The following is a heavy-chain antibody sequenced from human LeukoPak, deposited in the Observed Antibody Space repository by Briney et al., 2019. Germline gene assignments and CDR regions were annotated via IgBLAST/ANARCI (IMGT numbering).Heavy chain of an antibody. J-gene: IGHJ4*02. CDR1: GRPLRDHY. CDR2: INDSGNT. CDR3: ARPYCSRGSCYRDFDY. D-gene: IGHD2-15*01. Sequence: NPSEPLSLTCAVSGRPLRDHYWSWLRQVPGKGLEWIGEINDSGNTNYNPSLEGRVTLSVDPSKNQFSLKMRSVTAADTSIYYCARPYCSRGSCYRDFDYWGQGTLVTVSS. V-gene: IGHV4-34*01.